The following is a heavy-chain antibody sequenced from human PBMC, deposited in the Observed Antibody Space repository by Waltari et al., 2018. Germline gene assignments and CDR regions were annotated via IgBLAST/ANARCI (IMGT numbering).Heavy chain of an antibody. CDR3: ARHLSSSHDY. J-gene: IGHJ4*02. CDR1: VGSFSGYY. V-gene: IGHV4-34*01. Sequence: QVQLQQWGAGLLKPSETLSLTCAVYVGSFSGYYWSWIRQPPGKGLEWIGEINHSGSTNYNPSLKSRVTISVDTSKNQFSLKLSSVTAADTAVYYCARHLSSSHDYWGQGTLVTVSS. CDR2: INHSGST. D-gene: IGHD6-13*01.